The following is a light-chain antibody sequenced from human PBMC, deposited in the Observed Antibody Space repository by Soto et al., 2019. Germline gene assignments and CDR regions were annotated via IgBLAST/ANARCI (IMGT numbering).Light chain of an antibody. Sequence: QSALTQPPSASGSPGQSVTISCTGTSSDVGDYNYVSWYQQHPGKAPKLMIYEVNKRPSGVPDRFSGSKSGNTASLTVSGRQAEDESDYYCSSYAGSNNWVFGGGTKVTVL. CDR1: SSDVGDYNY. V-gene: IGLV2-8*01. J-gene: IGLJ3*02. CDR3: SSYAGSNNWV. CDR2: EVN.